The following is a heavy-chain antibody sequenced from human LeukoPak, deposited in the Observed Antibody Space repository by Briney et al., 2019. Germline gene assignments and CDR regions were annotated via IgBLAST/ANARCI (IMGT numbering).Heavy chain of an antibody. D-gene: IGHD6-6*01. J-gene: IGHJ5*02. Sequence: SETLSLTCAVYGGSFSGYYWSWIRQPPGKGLEWIGEINHSGSTNYNPSLKSRVTISVDTSKNRFSLKLSSVTAADTAVYYCARAGWSIAVPFDPWGQGTLVTVSS. V-gene: IGHV4-34*01. CDR3: ARAGWSIAVPFDP. CDR1: GGSFSGYY. CDR2: INHSGST.